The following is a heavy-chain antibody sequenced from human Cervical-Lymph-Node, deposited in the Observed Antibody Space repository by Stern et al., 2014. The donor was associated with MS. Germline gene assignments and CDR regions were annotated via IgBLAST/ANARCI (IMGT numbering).Heavy chain of an antibody. Sequence: EVQLEESGGGLIQPGGSLRLSCAASGFRVSTNYMNWVRQAPGKGLEWVSVIYSDDSTYYTDSVKGRFTISRDNSKNTLYLQMNGLRAEDTAVYYCVRGPQDTSYYFDYWGQGTLVAVSS. V-gene: IGHV3-53*01. CDR3: VRGPQDTSYYFDY. J-gene: IGHJ4*02. CDR1: GFRVSTNY. CDR2: IYSDDST.